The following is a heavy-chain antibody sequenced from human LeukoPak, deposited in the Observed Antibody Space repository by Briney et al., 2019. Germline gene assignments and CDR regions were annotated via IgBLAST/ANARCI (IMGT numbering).Heavy chain of an antibody. Sequence: GGSLRLSCAASGFTFSSYSMNWVRQTPGKGLEWVSSISSSSSYIYYADSVKGRFTISRDNAKNSLYLQVNSLRAEDTAVYYCARNREGYKAGAFDIWGQGTMVTVSS. CDR2: ISSSSSYI. CDR1: GFTFSSYS. V-gene: IGHV3-21*01. CDR3: ARNREGYKAGAFDI. J-gene: IGHJ3*02. D-gene: IGHD5-24*01.